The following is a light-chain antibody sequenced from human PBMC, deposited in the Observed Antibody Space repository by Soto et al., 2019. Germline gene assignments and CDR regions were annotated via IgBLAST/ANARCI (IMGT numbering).Light chain of an antibody. CDR2: WAS. CDR1: QSVLYSPNNKNY. J-gene: IGKJ4*01. V-gene: IGKV4-1*01. Sequence: DIVMTQSPDSLAVSPGERATINCKSSQSVLYSPNNKNYLAWYQQKPGQPPKLLIYWASTRESGVPDRFSGSGSGTDFTLTISSLQAEDVAVYYCQQYYSPFLTFGGGTKVEIK. CDR3: QQYYSPFLT.